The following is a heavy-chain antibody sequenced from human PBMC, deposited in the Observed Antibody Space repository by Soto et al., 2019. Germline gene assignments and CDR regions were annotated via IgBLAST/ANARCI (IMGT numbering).Heavy chain of an antibody. Sequence: PGGSLRLSCAASGFTFSTYNMNWDRQAPGKGLEWISFISDSSGTIYYADSVKGRFIISRDNAQNSLYLQMNSLRAEDAAVYYCARRIETFRIGAFDIWGQGTMVTVSS. CDR3: ARRIETFRIGAFDI. V-gene: IGHV3-48*01. J-gene: IGHJ3*02. CDR2: ISDSSGTI. D-gene: IGHD1-26*01. CDR1: GFTFSTYN.